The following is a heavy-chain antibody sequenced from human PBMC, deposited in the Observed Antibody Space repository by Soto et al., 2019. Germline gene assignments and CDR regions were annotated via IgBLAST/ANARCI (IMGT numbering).Heavy chain of an antibody. V-gene: IGHV1-2*02. CDR3: ARVPRLAASPSNWFDP. Sequence: ASVKVSCKASGYTFTGYYMHWVRQAPGQGLEWMGWINPNSGGTNYAQKFQGRVTMTRDTSISTAYMELSRLRSDDTAVYYCARVPRLAASPSNWFDPWGQGTLVTVSS. CDR1: GYTFTGYY. D-gene: IGHD6-6*01. CDR2: INPNSGGT. J-gene: IGHJ5*02.